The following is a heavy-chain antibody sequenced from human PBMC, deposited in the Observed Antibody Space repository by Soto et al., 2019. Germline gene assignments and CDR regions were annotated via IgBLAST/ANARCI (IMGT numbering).Heavy chain of an antibody. V-gene: IGHV3-7*05. J-gene: IGHJ6*02. CDR3: ARDRGGSWELPYYYYYGMDV. CDR2: IKQDGSEK. D-gene: IGHD1-26*01. CDR1: GFTFSSYW. Sequence: GGSLRLSCAASGFTFSSYWMSWVRQAPGKGLEWVANIKQDGSEKYYVDSVKGRFTISRDNAKNSLYLQMNSLRAEDTAVYYCARDRGGSWELPYYYYYGMDVWGQGTTVTVSS.